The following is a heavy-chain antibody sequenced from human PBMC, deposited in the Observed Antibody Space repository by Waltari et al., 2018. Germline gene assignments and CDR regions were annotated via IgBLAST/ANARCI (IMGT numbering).Heavy chain of an antibody. D-gene: IGHD3-22*01. Sequence: QVQLVQSGAEVKKPGSSVKVSCKASGGTFSSYAISWVRQAPGQGLEWMGGIIPIFGTANYEHKFQGRVTITADKSTSTAYMELSSLRSEDTAVYYCARDTGHYYDSSGYYYYYYMDVWGKGTTVTVSS. J-gene: IGHJ6*03. V-gene: IGHV1-69*14. CDR3: ARDTGHYYDSSGYYYYYYMDV. CDR2: IIPIFGTA. CDR1: GGTFSSYA.